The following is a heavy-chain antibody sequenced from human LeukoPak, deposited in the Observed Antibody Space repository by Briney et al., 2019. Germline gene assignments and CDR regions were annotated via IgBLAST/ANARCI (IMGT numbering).Heavy chain of an antibody. CDR3: ARDPPSRGTRYFDY. Sequence: GRSLRPSRAASAFIFSSYGMHSVRHAPGKGPVWVSRIKTDGSITNYADFVKGRFTISRDNAKNSLYLQMDSLRVEDTAVYYCARDPPSRGTRYFDYWGQGTLVTVSS. CDR1: AFIFSSYG. J-gene: IGHJ4*02. D-gene: IGHD3-16*01. CDR2: IKTDGSIT. V-gene: IGHV3-74*01.